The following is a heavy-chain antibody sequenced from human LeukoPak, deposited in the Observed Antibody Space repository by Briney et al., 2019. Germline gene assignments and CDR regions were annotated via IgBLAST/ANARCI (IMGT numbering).Heavy chain of an antibody. D-gene: IGHD2/OR15-2a*01. CDR3: ARAFRARYFDL. Sequence: SETLSLTCTVSGGDITTSSYYWGWIRQPPGKGLEWIGIIYYSGSTYYNPSLKGRVTISVDTSKNQFSLKLSSVTAADTAVYYCARAFRARYFDLWGRGTLVTVSS. V-gene: IGHV4-39*01. J-gene: IGHJ2*01. CDR1: GGDITTSSYY. CDR2: IYYSGST.